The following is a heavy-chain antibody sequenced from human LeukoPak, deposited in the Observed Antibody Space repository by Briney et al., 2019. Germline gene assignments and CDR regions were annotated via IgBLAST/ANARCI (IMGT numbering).Heavy chain of an antibody. CDR3: TTVLGGTTKDFDY. CDR1: GFTFSNAW. V-gene: IGHV3-15*01. CDR2: IKSETDGGAT. J-gene: IGHJ4*02. Sequence: GGSLRLSCAASGFTFSNAWMRWVRQAPGKGLEWVGRIKSETDGGATHYAAPVKGRFTVSRDDSKNTLYLQMNSLKTEDTAVYYCTTVLGGTTKDFDYWGQGTLVTVSS. D-gene: IGHD1-1*01.